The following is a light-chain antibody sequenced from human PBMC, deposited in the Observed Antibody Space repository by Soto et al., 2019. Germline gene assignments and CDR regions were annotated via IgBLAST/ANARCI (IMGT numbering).Light chain of an antibody. V-gene: IGKV3-20*01. CDR1: QTVRNNY. CDR3: QQYGSLVT. CDR2: DAS. J-gene: IGKJ1*01. Sequence: EFVLTQSPGTLSLSPGERATLSCRASQTVRNNYLAWYQQKPGQAPRLLIYDASSRATGIPDRFSGSGSGTDFTLTISRLEPEDLAVYYCQQYGSLVTFGQGTKVDIK.